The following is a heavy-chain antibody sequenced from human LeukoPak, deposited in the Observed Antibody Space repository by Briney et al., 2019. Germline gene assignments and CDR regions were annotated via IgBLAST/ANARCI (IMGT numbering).Heavy chain of an antibody. CDR3: ARAKRGAGATGLFDY. CDR1: GFTFSSYW. CDR2: IKQDGSEK. V-gene: IGHV3-7*01. Sequence: PGGSLRLSCAASGFTFSSYWLSWVRQAPGKGLEWVANIKQDGSEKYYVDSVKGRFTISRDNAKNSLYLQMNSLRAEDTAVYYCARAKRGAGATGLFDYWGQGTLVTVSS. J-gene: IGHJ4*02. D-gene: IGHD1-26*01.